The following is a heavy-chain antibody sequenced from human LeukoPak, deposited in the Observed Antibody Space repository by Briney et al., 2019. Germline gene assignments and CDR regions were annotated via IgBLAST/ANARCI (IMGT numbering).Heavy chain of an antibody. J-gene: IGHJ4*02. CDR1: GFSFDDYA. V-gene: IGHV3-9*01. CDR3: ARGGIIGGRFGQ. D-gene: IGHD1-26*01. Sequence: GGSLRLSCAASGFSFDDYAMHWVRQTPGKGLEWVSGISWNSGTIGYADSVKGRFIISRDNAKNSLYLQMDSLRVEDTAVYYCARGGIIGGRFGQWGQGTLVTVSS. CDR2: ISWNSGTI.